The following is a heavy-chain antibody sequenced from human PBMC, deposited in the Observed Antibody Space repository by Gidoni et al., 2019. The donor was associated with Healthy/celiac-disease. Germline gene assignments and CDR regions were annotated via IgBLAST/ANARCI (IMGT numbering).Heavy chain of an antibody. CDR3: ARDAYKVNYYYYGMDV. CDR2: ISSSSSYI. J-gene: IGHJ6*02. Sequence: LEWVSSISSSSSYIYYADSVKGRFTISRDNAKNSLYLQMNSLRAEDTAVYYCARDAYKVNYYYYGMDVWGQGTTVTVSS. V-gene: IGHV3-21*01. D-gene: IGHD1-20*01.